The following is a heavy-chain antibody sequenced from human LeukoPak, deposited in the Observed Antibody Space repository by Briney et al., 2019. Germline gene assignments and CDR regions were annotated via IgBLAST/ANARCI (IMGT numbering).Heavy chain of an antibody. CDR2: INHSGST. CDR3: ARGRDCSSTSCPGGYYYYGMDV. V-gene: IGHV4-34*01. D-gene: IGHD2-2*01. J-gene: IGHJ6*02. CDR1: GGSFSGYC. Sequence: SETLSLTCAVYGGSFSGYCWSWIRQPPGKGLEWIREINHSGSTNYNPSLKSRVTISVDTSKNQFSLKLSPVTAADTAVYYCARGRDCSSTSCPGGYYYYGMDVWGQGTTVTVSS.